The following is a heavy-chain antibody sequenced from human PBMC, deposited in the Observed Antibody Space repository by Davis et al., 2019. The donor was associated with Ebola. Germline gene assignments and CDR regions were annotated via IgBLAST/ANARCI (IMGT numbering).Heavy chain of an antibody. CDR2: IKQDGSEK. J-gene: IGHJ4*02. CDR1: GFTFSSYW. V-gene: IGHV3-7*01. Sequence: GESLKISCAASGFTFSSYWMSWVRQAPGKGLEWVANIKQDGSEKYYVDSVKGRFTISRDNAKNSLYLQINSLRAEDTAVYYCARENRVVIDYWGQGTLVTVSS. CDR3: ARENRVVIDY. D-gene: IGHD3-3*01.